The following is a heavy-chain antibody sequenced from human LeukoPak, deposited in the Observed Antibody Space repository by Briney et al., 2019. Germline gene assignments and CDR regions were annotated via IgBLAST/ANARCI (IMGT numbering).Heavy chain of an antibody. D-gene: IGHD6-19*01. Sequence: SETLSLTCTVSGGPISSSSYYWGWVRQPPGKGLEWIGSIYYSGSTYYNPSLKSRVTISMDTSKNQFSLKLSSVTAADTAVYYCARPSSSGWSYYFDYWGQGILVTISS. CDR3: ARPSSSGWSYYFDY. CDR1: GGPISSSSYY. J-gene: IGHJ4*02. V-gene: IGHV4-39*01. CDR2: IYYSGST.